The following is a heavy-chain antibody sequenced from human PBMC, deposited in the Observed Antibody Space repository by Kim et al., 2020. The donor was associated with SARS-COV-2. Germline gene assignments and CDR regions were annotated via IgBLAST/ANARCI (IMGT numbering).Heavy chain of an antibody. D-gene: IGHD3-10*01. V-gene: IGHV4-34*01. CDR3: ASRGSGSYSPYYFDY. J-gene: IGHJ4*02. CDR2: INHSGST. CDR1: GGSFSVYY. Sequence: SETLSLTCAVYGGSFSVYYWSWIRQPPGKGLEWIGEINHSGSTNYNPSLKSRVTISVDTSKNQFSLKLSSVTAADTAVDYCASRGSGSYSPYYFDYWGQGTLVTVSS.